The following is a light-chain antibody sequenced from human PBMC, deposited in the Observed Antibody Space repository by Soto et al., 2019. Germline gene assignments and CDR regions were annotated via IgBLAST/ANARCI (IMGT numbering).Light chain of an antibody. V-gene: IGKV3-20*01. CDR1: QGININY. Sequence: EIVLTQSPGTLSLSPGARATLSCRAIQGININYLAWYQQKPGQSPRLLMYGASFRATCIPDRFSGSGSVTDITLIISRLEPEEFAVYYCQQYDNSSRTFGEGTNVDLK. J-gene: IGKJ1*01. CDR3: QQYDNSSRT. CDR2: GAS.